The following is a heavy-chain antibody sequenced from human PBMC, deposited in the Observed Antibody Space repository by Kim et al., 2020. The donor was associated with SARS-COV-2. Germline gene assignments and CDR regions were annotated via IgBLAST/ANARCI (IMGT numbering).Heavy chain of an antibody. J-gene: IGHJ6*02. Sequence: GGSLRLSCAASGFTFSSYSMNWVRQAPGKGLEWVSSISSSSSYIYYADSVKGRFTISRDNAKNSLYLQMNSLRAEDTAVYYCARGGRGTVTTRGSYYYYGMDVWGQGTTVTVSS. V-gene: IGHV3-21*01. CDR1: GFTFSSYS. CDR2: ISSSSSYI. CDR3: ARGGRGTVTTRGSYYYYGMDV. D-gene: IGHD4-17*01.